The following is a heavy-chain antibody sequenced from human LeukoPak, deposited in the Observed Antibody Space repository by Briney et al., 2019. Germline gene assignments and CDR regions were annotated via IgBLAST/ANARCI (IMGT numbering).Heavy chain of an antibody. D-gene: IGHD2-15*01. Sequence: GGSLRLSCAASGFTFSSYAMSWVRQAPGKGLEWVSGISGSDGSTNYADSVKGRFTISRDNAKNSLYLQMNSLRAEDTALYYCARGSGGSWYLGLDYWGQGTLVTVSS. CDR3: ARGSGGSWYLGLDY. J-gene: IGHJ4*02. CDR1: GFTFSSYA. V-gene: IGHV3-23*01. CDR2: ISGSDGST.